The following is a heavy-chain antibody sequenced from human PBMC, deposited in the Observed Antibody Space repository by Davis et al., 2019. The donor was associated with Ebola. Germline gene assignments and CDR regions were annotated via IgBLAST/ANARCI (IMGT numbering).Heavy chain of an antibody. D-gene: IGHD1/OR15-1a*01. J-gene: IGHJ6*03. Sequence: PGGSLRLSCAASGFTFSSYSMNWVRQAPGKGLEWVSSISSSSSYIYYADSVKGRFTISRDNAKNSLYLQMNSLRAEDTAVYYCARDPIPWNWNKDHYYMDVWGKGTTVTVSS. CDR2: ISSSSSYI. CDR1: GFTFSSYS. CDR3: ARDPIPWNWNKDHYYMDV. V-gene: IGHV3-21*01.